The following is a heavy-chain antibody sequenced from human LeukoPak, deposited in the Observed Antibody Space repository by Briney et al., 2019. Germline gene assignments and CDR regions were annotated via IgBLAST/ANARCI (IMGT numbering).Heavy chain of an antibody. D-gene: IGHD3-22*01. CDR3: ARYYYDSSGYIDY. CDR1: GYTFTGYY. J-gene: IGHJ4*02. CDR2: INPNSGGT. V-gene: IGHV1-2*06. Sequence: ASVTVSCKASGYTFTGYYMHWVRQAPGQGLEWMGRINPNSGGTNYAQKLQGRVTMTRDTSISTAYMELSRLRSDDTAVYYCARYYYDSSGYIDYWGQGTLVTVSS.